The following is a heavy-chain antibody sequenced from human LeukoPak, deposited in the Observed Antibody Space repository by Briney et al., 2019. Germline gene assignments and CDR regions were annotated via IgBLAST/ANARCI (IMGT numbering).Heavy chain of an antibody. CDR3: ARNDIVLMVYAIGSSWFDP. V-gene: IGHV4-30-2*01. Sequence: SQTLSLTCAVSGGSISSGGYSWSWLRPPPGKGLEWIGYIYHSGSTYYYPSLKSRVTISVDRSKYQFSLKLSSVTAADTAVYYCARNDIVLMVYAIGSSWFDPWGQGTLVTVSS. J-gene: IGHJ5*02. CDR2: IYHSGST. D-gene: IGHD2-8*01. CDR1: GGSISSGGYS.